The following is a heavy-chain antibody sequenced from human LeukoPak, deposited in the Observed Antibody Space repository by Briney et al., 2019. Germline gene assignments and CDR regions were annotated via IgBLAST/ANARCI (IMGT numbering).Heavy chain of an antibody. Sequence: GASVKVSCKASGYTFTSYGISWVRQAPGQGLEWMGWISAYNGNTNYAQKLQGRVTMTTDTSTSTAYMELRSLRSDDTAVYYCARAPDPPDYYYDSSGYYFFDYWGQGTLVTVSS. D-gene: IGHD3-22*01. J-gene: IGHJ4*02. V-gene: IGHV1-18*01. CDR1: GYTFTSYG. CDR3: ARAPDPPDYYYDSSGYYFFDY. CDR2: ISAYNGNT.